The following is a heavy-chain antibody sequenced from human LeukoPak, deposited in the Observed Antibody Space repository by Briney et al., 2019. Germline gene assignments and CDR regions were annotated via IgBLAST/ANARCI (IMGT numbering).Heavy chain of an antibody. V-gene: IGHV1-69*05. Sequence: GSSVKVSCKASGGTFSSYAISWVRQAPGQGLEWMGGIIPIFGTANYAQKFQGRVTFTTDESTSTAYMELSSLRSEDTAVYYCARVALPEVPAAMRGFWFDPWGQGTLVTVSS. D-gene: IGHD2-2*01. J-gene: IGHJ5*02. CDR2: IIPIFGTA. CDR3: ARVALPEVPAAMRGFWFDP. CDR1: GGTFSSYA.